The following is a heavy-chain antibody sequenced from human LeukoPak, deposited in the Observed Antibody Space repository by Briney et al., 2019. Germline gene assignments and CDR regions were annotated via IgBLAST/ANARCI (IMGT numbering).Heavy chain of an antibody. Sequence: SETLSLTCTVSGASISLYHWSWIRQPPGKGLEWIGNVHHSGSTHHNPSLKSRVTLSLDTSRNQFSLSLNSVTAADTAVYYCARGRDYFDFWAQGHLVIVSS. J-gene: IGHJ4*02. V-gene: IGHV4-59*08. CDR1: GASISLYH. CDR3: ARGRDYFDF. CDR2: VHHSGST.